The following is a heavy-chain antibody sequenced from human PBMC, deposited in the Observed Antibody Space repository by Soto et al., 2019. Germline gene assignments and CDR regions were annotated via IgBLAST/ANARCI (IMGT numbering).Heavy chain of an antibody. CDR2: VFHSGTT. V-gene: IGHV4-4*02. CDR3: VRDRRQYNWNDGFDP. D-gene: IGHD1-1*01. Sequence: SETLSLTCTVSGDSISGTYSWWTWVRQPAGKGLEWIGEVFHSGTTNYNPSLKSRVSISVDKSKNQFSLNLTSVAAADTAVYYCVRDRRQYNWNDGFDPWGQGTLVTVSS. CDR1: GDSISGTYSW. J-gene: IGHJ5*02.